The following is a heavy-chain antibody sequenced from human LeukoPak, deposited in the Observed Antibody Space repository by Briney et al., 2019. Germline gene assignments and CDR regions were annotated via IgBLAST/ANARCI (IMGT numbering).Heavy chain of an antibody. Sequence: GGSLRLSCAASGFTFSSYSMNWVRQAPGKGLEWVSYISSSSSTIYYADSVKGRFTISRDNAKNSLYLQMKSLRAEDTAVYYCARYVQRSTEGYWGQGTLVTVSS. V-gene: IGHV3-48*01. CDR3: ARYVQRSTEGY. J-gene: IGHJ4*02. D-gene: IGHD5/OR15-5a*01. CDR1: GFTFSSYS. CDR2: ISSSSSTI.